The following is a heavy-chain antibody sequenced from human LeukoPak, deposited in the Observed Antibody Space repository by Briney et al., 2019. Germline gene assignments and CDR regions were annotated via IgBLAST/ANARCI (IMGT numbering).Heavy chain of an antibody. V-gene: IGHV3-30-3*01. CDR2: ISYDGSNK. D-gene: IGHD6-13*01. CDR3: ARDLNSSSWYSAAGY. CDR1: GFTFSSYA. Sequence: PGGSLRLSCAASGFTFSSYAMSWVRQAPGKGLEWVAVISYDGSNKYYADSVKGRFTISRDNSKNTLYLQMNSLRAEDTAVYYCARDLNSSSWYSAAGYWGQGTLVTVSS. J-gene: IGHJ4*02.